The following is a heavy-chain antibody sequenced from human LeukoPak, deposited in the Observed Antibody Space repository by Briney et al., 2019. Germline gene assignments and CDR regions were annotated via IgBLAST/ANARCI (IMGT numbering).Heavy chain of an antibody. V-gene: IGHV3-23*01. J-gene: IGHJ6*02. CDR1: EFAFSSYA. CDR3: AKDREYSGSYRPGPTRYYYGMDV. CDR2: IGGTGGNT. D-gene: IGHD1-26*01. Sequence: GGSLRLSCAASEFAFSSYAMSWVRQAPGKGLEWVSGIGGTGGNTYYTDSVKGRFTISRDNSKNTLYLQMNSPRAEDTAVFYCAKDREYSGSYRPGPTRYYYGMDVWGQGTTVTVS.